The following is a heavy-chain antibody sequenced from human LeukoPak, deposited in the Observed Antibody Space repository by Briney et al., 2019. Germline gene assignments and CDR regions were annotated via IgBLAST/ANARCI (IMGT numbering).Heavy chain of an antibody. V-gene: IGHV3-23*01. CDR1: GLTFSSYA. CDR2: ISGSGGNT. D-gene: IGHD4-23*01. J-gene: IGHJ4*02. CDR3: AKSVGYGGNSVLVY. Sequence: GGSLRLSCAASGLTFSSYAMGWVRQAPGKGLEWVSGISGSGGNTYYADSVKGRFTISRDNSKNTLYLQMNSLRAEDTAVYYCAKSVGYGGNSVLVYWGQGTLVTVSS.